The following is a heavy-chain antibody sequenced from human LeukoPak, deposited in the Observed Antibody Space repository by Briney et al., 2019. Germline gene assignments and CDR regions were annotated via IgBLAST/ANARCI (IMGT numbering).Heavy chain of an antibody. Sequence: GGSLRLSCAASGFTFSNAWMSWVRQAPGKGLEWVANIKEDGSEKYYVDSVKGRFTISRDNAKNSLYLQMSSLRAEDTAVYYCARDLISSISRGWFHPWGQGTLVTVSS. D-gene: IGHD2-2*01. CDR3: ARDLISSISRGWFHP. CDR1: GFTFSNAW. J-gene: IGHJ5*02. V-gene: IGHV3-7*01. CDR2: IKEDGSEK.